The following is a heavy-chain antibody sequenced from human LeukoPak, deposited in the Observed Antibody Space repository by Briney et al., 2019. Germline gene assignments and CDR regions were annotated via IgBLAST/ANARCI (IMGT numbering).Heavy chain of an antibody. D-gene: IGHD3-22*01. Sequence: SETLSLTCTVSGGSISSGSYYWSWIRQPAGKGLEWIGRIYTSGSTNYNPSLKSRVTISVDTSKNQFSLKLTSVTAADTAVYYCARVTTGGYYNCWGQGALVTVSS. V-gene: IGHV4-61*02. CDR3: ARVTTGGYYNC. J-gene: IGHJ4*02. CDR2: IYTSGST. CDR1: GGSISSGSYY.